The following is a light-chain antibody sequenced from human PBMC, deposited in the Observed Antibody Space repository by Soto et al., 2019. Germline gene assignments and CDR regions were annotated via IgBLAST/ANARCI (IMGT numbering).Light chain of an antibody. Sequence: EIVLTQSPGTLSLSPEERATLSCRASQSVSSNYLTWYQQKPGQAPRLLIYGASSRATGIPDRFSGSGSGADFTLTISRLEPEDFAVYYCQLYGSSPFTFGPGTKVDIK. J-gene: IGKJ3*01. CDR1: QSVSSNY. CDR3: QLYGSSPFT. V-gene: IGKV3-20*01. CDR2: GAS.